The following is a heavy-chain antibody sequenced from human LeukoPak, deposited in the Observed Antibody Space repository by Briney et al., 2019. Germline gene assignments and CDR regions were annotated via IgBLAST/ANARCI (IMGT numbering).Heavy chain of an antibody. J-gene: IGHJ4*02. CDR2: ISGSGGST. Sequence: GGSLRLSCAASGFTFSSYAMSWVRQAPGKGLEWVSAISGSGGSTYYADSVKGRFTISRDNAKNSLYLQMNSLRAEDTAVYYCARSERHYDSSGYYYVCYFDYWGQGTLVTVSS. CDR1: GFTFSSYA. V-gene: IGHV3-23*01. D-gene: IGHD3-22*01. CDR3: ARSERHYDSSGYYYVCYFDY.